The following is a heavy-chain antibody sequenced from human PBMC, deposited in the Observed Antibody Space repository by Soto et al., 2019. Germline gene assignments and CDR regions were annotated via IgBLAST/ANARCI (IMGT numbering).Heavy chain of an antibody. V-gene: IGHV3-23*01. CDR3: AKASTSYSTGWRYYYDGLDV. D-gene: IGHD6-19*01. Sequence: GGSLRLSCVASGFTFDSYAMSWVRQAPGKGLEWVSGISGGGRGTYYAGSVKGQFTISRDNSKNTVYLQMDSLRAEDTALYYCAKASTSYSTGWRYYYDGLDVWGQGTTVTVSS. J-gene: IGHJ6*02. CDR2: ISGGGRGT. CDR1: GFTFDSYA.